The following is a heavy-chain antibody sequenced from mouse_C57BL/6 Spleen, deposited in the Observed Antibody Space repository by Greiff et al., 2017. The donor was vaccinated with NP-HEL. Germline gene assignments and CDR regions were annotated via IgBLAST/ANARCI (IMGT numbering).Heavy chain of an antibody. D-gene: IGHD2-5*01. CDR2: INPYNGGT. CDR3: ARSGIYSNNYFDY. V-gene: IGHV1-19*01. CDR1: GYTFTDYY. J-gene: IGHJ2*01. Sequence: VQLQQSGPVLVKPGASVKMSCKASGYTFTDYYMNWVKQSHGKSLEWIGVINPYNGGTSYNQKFKGKATLTVDKSSSTAYMELNSLTSEDSAVYYCARSGIYSNNYFDYWGQGTTLTVSS.